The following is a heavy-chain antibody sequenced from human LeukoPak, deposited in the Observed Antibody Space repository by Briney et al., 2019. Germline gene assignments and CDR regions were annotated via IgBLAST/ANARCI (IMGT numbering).Heavy chain of an antibody. CDR2: INPSGGTT. J-gene: IGHJ6*03. D-gene: IGHD1-26*01. Sequence: GASVKVSCKASGYTFTSYYMHWVRQAPGQGLEWMGIINPSGGTTNYAQKFQGRVTMTRDTSTSTVYMELSSLRSEDTAVYYCARNSGSYLLGYYYMDVWGKGTTVTISS. V-gene: IGHV1-46*01. CDR1: GYTFTSYY. CDR3: ARNSGSYLLGYYYMDV.